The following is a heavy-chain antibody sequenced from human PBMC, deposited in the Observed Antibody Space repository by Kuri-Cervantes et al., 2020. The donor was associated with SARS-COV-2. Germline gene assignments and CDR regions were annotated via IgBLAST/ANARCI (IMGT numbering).Heavy chain of an antibody. V-gene: IGHV4-39*01. CDR3: ATGYSSRGGFDP. D-gene: IGHD6-13*01. CDR1: GGSIGSRNYY. Sequence: SETLSLTCTVSGGSIGSRNYYWGWIRQPPGKGLEWIGNIYYSGNTYYNPSLRSRVTISEDTSKNQFSLKLSSVTAADTAVYYCATGYSSRGGFDPWGQGTLVTVSS. CDR2: IYYSGNT. J-gene: IGHJ5*02.